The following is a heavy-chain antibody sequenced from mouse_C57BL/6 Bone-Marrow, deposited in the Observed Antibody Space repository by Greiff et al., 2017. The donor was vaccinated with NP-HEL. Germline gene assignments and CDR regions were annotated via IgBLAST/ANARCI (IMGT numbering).Heavy chain of an antibody. Sequence: QVQLQQPGAELVMPGASVKLSCKASGYTFTSYWMHWVKQRPGQGLEWIGEIDPSDSYTNYNQKFKGKSTLTVDKSSSTAYMQLSSLTSEDSAVYYCARSGDDYGSSYPAWFAYWGQGTLVTVSA. CDR2: IDPSDSYT. V-gene: IGHV1-69*01. D-gene: IGHD1-1*01. CDR1: GYTFTSYW. CDR3: ARSGDDYGSSYPAWFAY. J-gene: IGHJ3*01.